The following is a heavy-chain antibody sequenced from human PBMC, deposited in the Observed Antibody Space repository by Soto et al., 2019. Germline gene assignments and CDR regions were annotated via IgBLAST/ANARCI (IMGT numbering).Heavy chain of an antibody. CDR2: IIPIFGTT. CDR3: ARGLYCGGGCYSHFDY. V-gene: IGHV1-69*01. CDR1: GGTFSNYP. Sequence: VQLVQCGAEVKKPGSSVKVSCKASGGTFSNYPFIWVRQAPGQGLDWMGGIIPIFGTTDYGQRFQGRVTITADESTNTAYMVLSSLRSDDTAVYYCARGLYCGGGCYSHFDYWGQGTLVTVSS. J-gene: IGHJ4*02. D-gene: IGHD2-21*02.